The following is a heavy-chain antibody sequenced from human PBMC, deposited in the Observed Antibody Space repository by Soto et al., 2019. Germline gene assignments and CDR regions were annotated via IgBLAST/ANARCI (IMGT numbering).Heavy chain of an antibody. J-gene: IGHJ4*02. CDR3: AYDRLWGRYSGYVGFDY. D-gene: IGHD5-12*01. Sequence: HPGGSLRLSCAASGCTFSSYAMSWVRQAPGKGLEWVSAISGSGGSTYYADSGKGRFTISRDTSTTTLYLHMNSLRAEDTAVYYCAYDRLWGRYSGYVGFDYWGQGTLVTVSS. V-gene: IGHV3-23*01. CDR2: ISGSGGST. CDR1: GCTFSSYA.